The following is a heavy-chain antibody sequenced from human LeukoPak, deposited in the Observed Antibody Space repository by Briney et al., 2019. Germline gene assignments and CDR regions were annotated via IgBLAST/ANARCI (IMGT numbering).Heavy chain of an antibody. CDR2: ISGSGGST. Sequence: PGGSLGLSCAASGFTFSSYAMSWVRQAPGKGLEWVSAISGSGGSTYYADSVKGRFTISRDNSKNTLYLQMNSLRAEDTAVYYCAKDLGYYYDFWSGYYTSFDYWGQGTLVTVSS. CDR3: AKDLGYYYDFWSGYYTSFDY. V-gene: IGHV3-23*01. J-gene: IGHJ4*02. CDR1: GFTFSSYA. D-gene: IGHD3-3*01.